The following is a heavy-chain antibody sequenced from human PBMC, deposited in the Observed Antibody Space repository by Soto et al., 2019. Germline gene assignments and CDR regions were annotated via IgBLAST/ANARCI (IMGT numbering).Heavy chain of an antibody. CDR2: INHSGST. CDR3: ARYCSGGSCYSEALDY. J-gene: IGHJ4*02. D-gene: IGHD2-15*01. Sequence: SETLSLTCAVYGGSFSGYYWSWIRQPPGKGLEWIGEINHSGSTNYNPSLKSRVTISVDTSKNQFSLKLSSVTAADTAVYYCARYCSGGSCYSEALDYWGQGTLVTVSS. CDR1: GGSFSGYY. V-gene: IGHV4-34*01.